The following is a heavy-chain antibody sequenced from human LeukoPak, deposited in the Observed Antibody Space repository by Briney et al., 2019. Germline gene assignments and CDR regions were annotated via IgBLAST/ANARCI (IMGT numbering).Heavy chain of an antibody. V-gene: IGHV3-66*01. CDR2: IYSGGST. D-gene: IGHD3-16*01. CDR1: GFTVSSNY. CDR3: ARTGGEFDY. Sequence: GGSLRLSCAASGFTVSSNYMCWVCEAQAKGLEWVSVIYSGGSTYYADSVKGRFTISRDNSKNTLYLQMNSLRAEDTAVYYCARTGGEFDYWGQGTLVTVSS. J-gene: IGHJ4*02.